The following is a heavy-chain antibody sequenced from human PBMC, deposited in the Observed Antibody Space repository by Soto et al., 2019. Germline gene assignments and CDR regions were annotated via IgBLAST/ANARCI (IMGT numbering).Heavy chain of an antibody. CDR1: GNTFSSYG. CDR3: ARDRSPITMVRGVVIDDAFDI. V-gene: IGHV1-18*01. D-gene: IGHD3-10*01. CDR2: ISAYHGNT. Sequence: GASVKVSCKASGNTFSSYGISWVRQAPGQGLEWMGWISAYHGNTSSAQKVQGRVTMTTDTSTSTAYMELRSLRSDDTAVYYCARDRSPITMVRGVVIDDAFDIWG. J-gene: IGHJ3*02.